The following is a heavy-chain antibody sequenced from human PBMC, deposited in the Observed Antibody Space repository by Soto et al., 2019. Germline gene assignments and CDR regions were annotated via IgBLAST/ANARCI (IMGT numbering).Heavy chain of an antibody. D-gene: IGHD1-26*01. CDR3: ARQWEQSGYYYGMDV. V-gene: IGHV1-8*01. CDR2: MSPNSGNT. J-gene: IGHJ6*02. CDR1: GYTFTSYD. Sequence: QVQLVQSGAEVKKPGASVKVSCKASGYTFTSYDINWVRQATGQGLEWMGWMSPNSGNTGYAQKFQGRVPMTRDTSISTAYMELSSLRSADTAVYYCARQWEQSGYYYGMDVWGQGTTVTVSS.